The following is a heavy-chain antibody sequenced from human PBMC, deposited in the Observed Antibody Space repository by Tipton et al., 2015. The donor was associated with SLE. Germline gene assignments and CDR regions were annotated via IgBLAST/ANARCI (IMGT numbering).Heavy chain of an antibody. V-gene: IGHV3-30*02. CDR2: IRYDGSNK. Sequence: SLSLSCAASGFTFSSYGMHWVRQAPGKGLEWVAFIRYDGSNKYYADSVKGRFTISRDNSKNTLYLQMNSLKAEDTAVYYCTKELGRGITIFGVVNYYYYGMDVWGQGTTVTVSS. D-gene: IGHD3-3*01. J-gene: IGHJ6*02. CDR3: TKELGRGITIFGVVNYYYYGMDV. CDR1: GFTFSSYG.